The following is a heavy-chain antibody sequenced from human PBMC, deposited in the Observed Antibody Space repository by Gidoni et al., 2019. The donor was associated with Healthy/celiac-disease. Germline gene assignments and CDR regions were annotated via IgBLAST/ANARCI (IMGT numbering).Heavy chain of an antibody. D-gene: IGHD3-22*01. J-gene: IGHJ2*01. V-gene: IGHV4-4*02. CDR1: GGSISSSNC. CDR2: IYHSVST. Sequence: QVQLQESGPGLVKPSGTLSLTCAVSGGSISSSNCSRWVRQPTGKGLECIGRIYHSVSTNCNPSLKSRVTISVDKSKNQFSLKLSSVTAADTAVYYCARDSGITMIVVVPNRGGYFDLWGRGTLVTVSS. CDR3: ARDSGITMIVVVPNRGGYFDL.